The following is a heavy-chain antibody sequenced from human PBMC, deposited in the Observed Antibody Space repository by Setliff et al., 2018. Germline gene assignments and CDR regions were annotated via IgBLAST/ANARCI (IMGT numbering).Heavy chain of an antibody. CDR1: GFTFSSYW. CDR3: ARDAAAATGSFDI. D-gene: IGHD2-15*01. V-gene: IGHV3-7*03. CDR2: IKKDGSER. J-gene: IGHJ3*02. Sequence: GGSLRLSCATSGFTFSSYWMSWVRQAQGKGLEWVASIKKDGSERYYVDSVEGRFTISRDNAENSLYLQMNSLRVEDTAVYHCARDAAAATGSFDIWGQGTMVTVSS.